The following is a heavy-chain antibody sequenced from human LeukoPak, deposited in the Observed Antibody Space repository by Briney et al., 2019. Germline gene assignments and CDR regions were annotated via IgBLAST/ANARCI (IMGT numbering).Heavy chain of an antibody. CDR1: DFSFTSYG. J-gene: IGHJ6*02. CDR3: ARDLTSNVAVTEYHYYAMDV. Sequence: GASVKVSCKASDFSFTSYGMSWVRQAPGQGLEWMGWMSAYNGSTKYAQKLQGRVTMTTDTSTGTAYMELRSLRPDDTAVYYCARDLTSNVAVTEYHYYAMDVWGQGTTVTVSS. CDR2: MSAYNGST. V-gene: IGHV1-18*01. D-gene: IGHD6-19*01.